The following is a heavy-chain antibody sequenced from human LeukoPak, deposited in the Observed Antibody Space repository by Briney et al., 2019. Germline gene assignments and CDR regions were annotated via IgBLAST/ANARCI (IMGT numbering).Heavy chain of an antibody. CDR1: GGSISRGGYY. D-gene: IGHD2-15*01. J-gene: IGHJ4*02. Sequence: SETLSLTCTVSGGSISRGGYYWSWIRQPPGKGLEWIGYIYHSGSTSYNPSLKSRVTMSVDTSKNQLSLKLTSVTAADTAVYYCATGYCSGGSCYMPFDSWGQGTLVTVSS. V-gene: IGHV4-30-2*01. CDR2: IYHSGST. CDR3: ATGYCSGGSCYMPFDS.